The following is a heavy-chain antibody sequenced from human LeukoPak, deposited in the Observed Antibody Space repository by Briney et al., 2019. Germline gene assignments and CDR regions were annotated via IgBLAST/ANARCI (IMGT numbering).Heavy chain of an antibody. CDR1: GFTFTSSA. D-gene: IGHD3-22*01. Sequence: ASVKVSCKASGFTFTSSAMHWVRQARGQRLEWIGWIVVGSGNTNYAQKLQGRVTMTTDTSTSTAYMELRSLRSDDTAVYYCARAPYYYDSSGYYDFDYWGQGTLVTVSS. CDR3: ARAPYYYDSSGYYDFDY. J-gene: IGHJ4*02. CDR2: IVVGSGNT. V-gene: IGHV1-58*02.